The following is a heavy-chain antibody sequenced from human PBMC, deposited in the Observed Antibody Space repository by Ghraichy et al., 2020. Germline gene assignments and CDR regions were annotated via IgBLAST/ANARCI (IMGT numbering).Heavy chain of an antibody. J-gene: IGHJ4*02. V-gene: IGHV3-30*04. CDR1: GFTFSSYP. D-gene: IGHD3-10*01. CDR3: ARQTLPGELLFYY. CDR2: VSYDGNHK. Sequence: GGSLRLSCAASGFTFSSYPMHWVRQPPGKGLEWVAVVSYDGNHKYYADSVKGRFTISRDNSMNPLYVQMNSLRAEDTAVYYCARQTLPGELLFYYWGQGTLVTVSA.